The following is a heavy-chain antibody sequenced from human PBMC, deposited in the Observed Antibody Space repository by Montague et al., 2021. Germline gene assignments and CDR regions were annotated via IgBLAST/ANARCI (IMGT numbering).Heavy chain of an antibody. Sequence: SLRLSCAASGFTFSRYWMHWVRQVPGKGLVWVSCIKPDGSFISYADSVKGRFIISRDNAKNTLSLQMNSLRADDTAVYYCVRDQVDYYDSPGDDFDYWGQGTLVTVPS. J-gene: IGHJ4*02. CDR1: GFTFSRYW. CDR2: IKPDGSFI. D-gene: IGHD3-22*01. CDR3: VRDQVDYYDSPGDDFDY. V-gene: IGHV3-74*01.